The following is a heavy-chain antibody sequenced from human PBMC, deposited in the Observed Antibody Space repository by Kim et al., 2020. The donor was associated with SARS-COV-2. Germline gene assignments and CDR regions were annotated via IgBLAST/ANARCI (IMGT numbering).Heavy chain of an antibody. CDR2: ISGSGGGT. J-gene: IGHJ4*02. D-gene: IGHD6-6*01. CDR1: GFTFSSYA. V-gene: IGHV3-23*01. CDR3: AKDLRIAARPAFLFDY. Sequence: GGSLRLSCAASGFTFSSYAMSWVRQAPGKGLEWVSAISGSGGGTYYADSVKGRFTISRDNSKNTLYLQMNSLRAEDTAVYYCAKDLRIAARPAFLFDYWGQGTRVTVSS.